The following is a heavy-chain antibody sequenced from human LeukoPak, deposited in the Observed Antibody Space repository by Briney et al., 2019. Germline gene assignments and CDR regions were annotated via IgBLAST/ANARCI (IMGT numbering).Heavy chain of an antibody. CDR1: GFTFSSYG. V-gene: IGHV3-30*02. J-gene: IGHJ4*02. CDR3: AKRRRNHFDY. Sequence: GGSLRLSCAASGFTFSSYGMHWVRQAPGKGLEWVAFIRCDGSNKYYADSVKGRFTISRDNSKNTLYLQMNSLRAEDTAVYYCAKRRRNHFDYWGQGTLVNVSS. CDR2: IRCDGSNK.